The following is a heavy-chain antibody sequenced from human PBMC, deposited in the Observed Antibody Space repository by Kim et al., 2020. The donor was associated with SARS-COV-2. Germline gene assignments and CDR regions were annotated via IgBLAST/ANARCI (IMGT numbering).Heavy chain of an antibody. CDR2: INHSGST. V-gene: IGHV4-34*01. D-gene: IGHD1-26*01. CDR1: GGSFSGYY. CDR3: ARAGRSGSYLR. Sequence: SETLSLTCAVYGGSFSGYYWSWIRQPPGKGLEWIGEINHSGSTNYNPSLKSRVTISVDTSKNQFSLKLSSVTAADTAVYYCARAGRSGSYLRWGQGTLVTVSS. J-gene: IGHJ4*02.